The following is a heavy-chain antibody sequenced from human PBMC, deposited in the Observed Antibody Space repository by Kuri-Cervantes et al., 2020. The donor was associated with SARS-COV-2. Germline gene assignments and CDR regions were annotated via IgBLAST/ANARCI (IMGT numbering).Heavy chain of an antibody. CDR2: IYHSGST. J-gene: IGHJ4*02. CDR1: GGSVSSGTYY. V-gene: IGHV4-30-2*01. D-gene: IGHD6-13*01. CDR3: ARSFSSWYPDY. Sequence: LRLSCTVSGGSVSSGTYYWSWIRQPPGKGLEWIGYIYHSGSTYYNPSLKSRVTISVDRSKNQFSLKLSSVTAADTAVYYCARSFSSWYPDYWGQGTLVTVSS.